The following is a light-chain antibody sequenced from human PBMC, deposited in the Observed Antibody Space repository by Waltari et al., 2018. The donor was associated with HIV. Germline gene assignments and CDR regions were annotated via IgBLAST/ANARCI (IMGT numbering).Light chain of an antibody. CDR1: SSNTGADSD. V-gene: IGLV1-40*01. CDR2: GNK. CDR3: QSYDRSLSASVV. J-gene: IGLJ2*01. Sequence: QSVLTQPPSVSGAPGQRVTISCTGGSSNTGADSDVPWYQQIPGTAPKLLISGNKNRPSGVPDRFSASKSGTSASLAITGLQAEDEADYFCQSYDRSLSASVVFGGGTKLTVL.